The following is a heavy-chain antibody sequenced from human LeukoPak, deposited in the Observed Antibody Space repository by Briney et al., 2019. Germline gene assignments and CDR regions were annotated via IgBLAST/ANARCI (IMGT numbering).Heavy chain of an antibody. D-gene: IGHD6-13*01. CDR2: IKQDGSEK. CDR3: ARSRYIAAAGTPLDYYYMDV. J-gene: IGHJ6*03. CDR1: GFTFSSYW. V-gene: IGHV3-7*03. Sequence: GGSLRLSCAASGFTFSSYWMSWVRQAPGKGLEWVANIKQDGSEKYYVDSVKGRFTISRDNAKNSLYLQMNSLRAEDTALYYCARSRYIAAAGTPLDYYYMDVWGKGTTVTVSS.